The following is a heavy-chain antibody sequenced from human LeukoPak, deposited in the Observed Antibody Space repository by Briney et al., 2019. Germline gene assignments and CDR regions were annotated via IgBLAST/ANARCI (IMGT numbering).Heavy chain of an antibody. CDR3: ASLVLRFPGRAREFAP. CDR1: GYTFTGYY. Sequence: ASVKVSCKASGYTFTGYYMHWVRQAPGQGLEWMGRINPNSGGTNYAQKFQGRVTMTRDTSISTAYMELSRLRSDDTTVYYCASLVLRFPGRAREFAPWGQGTLVTASS. V-gene: IGHV1-2*06. J-gene: IGHJ5*02. CDR2: INPNSGGT. D-gene: IGHD3-3*01.